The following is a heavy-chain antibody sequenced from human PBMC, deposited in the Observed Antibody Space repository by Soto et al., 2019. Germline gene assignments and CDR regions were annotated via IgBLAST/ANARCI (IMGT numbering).Heavy chain of an antibody. D-gene: IGHD2-15*01. V-gene: IGHV4-59*01. J-gene: IGHJ5*02. CDR1: GASISTYY. CDR2: ISYSGST. CDR3: ARDLKEYCSDGKCNWFDP. Sequence: SETLSLTCTVSGASISTYYWSWIRQPPGKGLEWIGYISYSGSTNYNPSLKSRVTISFDASKNEISLRVRSATAADAAVYYCARDLKEYCSDGKCNWFDPWGQGTLVTVSS.